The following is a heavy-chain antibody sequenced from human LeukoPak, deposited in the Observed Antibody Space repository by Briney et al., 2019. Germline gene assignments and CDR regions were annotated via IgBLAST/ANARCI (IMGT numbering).Heavy chain of an antibody. Sequence: GGSLRLSCAASGFTFSSYAMHWVRQAPGKGLEWVAVISYDGSNKYYADSVKGRFTISRDNSKNTLYLQMNSLRAEDTAVYYCAKIVHPYYYFDNWGQGTLITVSS. J-gene: IGHJ4*02. V-gene: IGHV3-30-3*02. CDR1: GFTFSSYA. CDR3: AKIVHPYYYFDN. D-gene: IGHD6-6*01. CDR2: ISYDGSNK.